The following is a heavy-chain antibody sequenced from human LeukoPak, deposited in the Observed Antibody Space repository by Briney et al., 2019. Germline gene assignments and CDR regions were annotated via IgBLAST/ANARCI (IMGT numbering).Heavy chain of an antibody. CDR2: IYYSGST. CDR1: GGSISSYY. V-gene: IGHV4-59*01. D-gene: IGHD1-7*01. CDR3: AGTNWNYVYFDY. J-gene: IGHJ4*02. Sequence: KPSETLSLTCTVSGGSISSYYWSWIRQPPGKGLEWIGYIYYSGSTDYNPSLKSRVTISVDTSKKQFSLKVSSVTAADTAVYYCAGTNWNYVYFDYWGQGTLVTVSS.